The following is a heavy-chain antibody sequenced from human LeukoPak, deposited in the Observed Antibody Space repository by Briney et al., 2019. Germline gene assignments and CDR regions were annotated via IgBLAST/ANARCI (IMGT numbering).Heavy chain of an antibody. V-gene: IGHV4-34*01. CDR1: GFTFSSYA. D-gene: IGHD3-3*01. CDR2: INHSGST. Sequence: PGGSLRLSCAASGFTFSSYAMNWVRQAPGKGLEWIGEINHSGSTNYNPSLKSRVTISVDTSKNQFSLKLSSVTAADTAVYYCARGKRFFWWYFDYWGQGTLVTVSS. CDR3: ARGKRFFWWYFDY. J-gene: IGHJ4*02.